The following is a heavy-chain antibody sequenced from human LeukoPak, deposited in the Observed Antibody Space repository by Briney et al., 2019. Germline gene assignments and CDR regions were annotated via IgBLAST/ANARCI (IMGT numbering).Heavy chain of an antibody. CDR2: IYDRGIT. V-gene: IGHV4-39*01. Sequence: SETLSLTCTVSVGPISGSVYYWGWIRQPPGEDLEWIGSIYDRGITSYSPHLKSRLTSPAATSTNQSSLNLSSVAASDTAVYYCARHGGDVTPSYPMDVWGKGTTVTVSS. D-gene: IGHD2-21*02. CDR1: VGPISGSVYY. CDR3: ARHGGDVTPSYPMDV. J-gene: IGHJ6*03.